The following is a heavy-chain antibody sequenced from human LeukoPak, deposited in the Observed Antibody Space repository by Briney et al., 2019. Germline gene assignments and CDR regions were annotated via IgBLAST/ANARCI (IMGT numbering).Heavy chain of an antibody. D-gene: IGHD4-17*01. J-gene: IGHJ4*02. CDR3: AREGYGDYAQWDY. Sequence: VASVKVSCKASGYTFTGYYMHWVRQAPGQGLEWMGWINPNSGGTNYAQKFQGRVTMTRDTSISTAYMELSRLRSDDTAVYYCAREGYGDYAQWDYWGQGTLVTVSS. CDR2: INPNSGGT. V-gene: IGHV1-2*02. CDR1: GYTFTGYY.